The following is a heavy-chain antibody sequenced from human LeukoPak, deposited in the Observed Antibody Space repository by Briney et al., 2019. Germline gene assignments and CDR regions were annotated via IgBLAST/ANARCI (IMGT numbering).Heavy chain of an antibody. CDR1: GGSISSYY. Sequence: SETLSLTCTASGGSISSYYWSWIRQPPGKGLEWIGYIYYSGSTNYNPSLKSRVTISVDTSKNQFSLKLSSVTAADTAVYYCARDRMVRGVTPWIDIWGQGTMVTVSS. V-gene: IGHV4-59*01. CDR3: ARDRMVRGVTPWIDI. CDR2: IYYSGST. J-gene: IGHJ3*02. D-gene: IGHD3-10*01.